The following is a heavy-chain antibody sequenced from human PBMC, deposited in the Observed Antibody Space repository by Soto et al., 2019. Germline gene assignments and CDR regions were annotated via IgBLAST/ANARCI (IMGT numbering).Heavy chain of an antibody. D-gene: IGHD4-17*01. J-gene: IGHJ3*02. V-gene: IGHV4-59*01. CDR1: GGSISSYY. CDR2: IFYSGST. Sequence: QVQLQKSGPGLVKPSETLSLTCTVSGGSISSYYWSWIRQPPGKGLEWIGYIFYSGSTNYNPSLKSRVTISVDTSKNQFSLKLSSVTAADTAVYYCARRYGSAFDIWGHGTMVTVSS. CDR3: ARRYGSAFDI.